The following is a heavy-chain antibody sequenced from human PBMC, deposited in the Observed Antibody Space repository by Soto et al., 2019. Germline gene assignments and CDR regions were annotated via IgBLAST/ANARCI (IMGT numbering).Heavy chain of an antibody. CDR1: GFTVSSNY. V-gene: IGHV3-66*01. Sequence: GGSLRLSCAASGFTVSSNYMSWVRQAPGKGLEWVSVIYSGGSTYYADSVKGRFTISRDNSKNTLYLQMNSLRAEDTAVYYCAALNHYYYMDVWGKGTTVTVSS. CDR3: AALNHYYYMDV. J-gene: IGHJ6*03. CDR2: IYSGGST.